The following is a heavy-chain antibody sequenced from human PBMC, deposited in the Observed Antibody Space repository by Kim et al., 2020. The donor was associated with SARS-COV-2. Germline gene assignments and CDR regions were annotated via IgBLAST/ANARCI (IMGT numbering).Heavy chain of an antibody. Sequence: GGSLRLSCAASGFSFSSYSMNWVRQAPGKGLEWVSSITSAGDYIYHAAAVKGRFTISRDNAKNSLYLQMTSLRAEDTAVYYCVRDPTWKELNFEYWGQGTLVIVSS. CDR1: GFSFSSYS. D-gene: IGHD1-1*01. CDR2: ITSAGDYI. V-gene: IGHV3-21*01. J-gene: IGHJ4*02. CDR3: VRDPTWKELNFEY.